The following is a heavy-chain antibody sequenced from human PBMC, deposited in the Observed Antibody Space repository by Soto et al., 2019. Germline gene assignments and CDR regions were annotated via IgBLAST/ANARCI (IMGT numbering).Heavy chain of an antibody. CDR3: ARWYYYDSSGYFDY. V-gene: IGHV3-48*01. CDR1: GFTFSSYS. CDR2: ISSSSSTI. J-gene: IGHJ4*02. D-gene: IGHD3-22*01. Sequence: GGSLRLSCAASGFTFSSYSMNWVRQAPGKGLEWVSYISSSSSTIYYADSVKGRFTISRDNSKNTLYLQMNSLRAEDTAVYYCARWYYYDSSGYFDYWGQGTLVTVSS.